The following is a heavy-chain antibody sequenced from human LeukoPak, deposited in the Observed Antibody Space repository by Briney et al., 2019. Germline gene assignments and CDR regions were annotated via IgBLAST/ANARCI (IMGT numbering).Heavy chain of an antibody. Sequence: GGSLRLSCTASGFTFSSHGFHWVRQAPGKGLEWVAVIWYDGSNQYYTGSVKGRFTITRDDSKNTLYLQMNSLRAEDTAVYYCARDVGNFLSGTAHFDYWGQGTLVTVSS. D-gene: IGHD3-10*01. CDR1: GFTFSSHG. CDR3: ARDVGNFLSGTAHFDY. V-gene: IGHV3-33*01. CDR2: IWYDGSNQ. J-gene: IGHJ4*02.